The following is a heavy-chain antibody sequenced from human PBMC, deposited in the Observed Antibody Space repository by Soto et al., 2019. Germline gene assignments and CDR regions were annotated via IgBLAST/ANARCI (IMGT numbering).Heavy chain of an antibody. J-gene: IGHJ2*01. D-gene: IGHD2-15*01. CDR3: AKDKYTDSVRKVWFFDY. CDR2: ISANGGIT. CDR1: GFTFSKYA. V-gene: IGHV3-23*01. Sequence: EVQLLESGGGLVKPGGSLRLSCAASGFTFSKYAMSWVRLAPGKGLEWVLSISANGGITDYADSVKGRFTISRDNFQNILSLQMDSLRGDDTALYFCAKDKYTDSVRKVWFFDYWGRGTLVTVSS.